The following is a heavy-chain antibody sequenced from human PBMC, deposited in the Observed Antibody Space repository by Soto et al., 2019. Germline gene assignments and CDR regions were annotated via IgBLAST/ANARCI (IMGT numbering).Heavy chain of an antibody. CDR2: ISYDGSNK. Sequence: SLRLSCAASGFTFSSYAMHWVRQAPGKGLEWVAVISYDGSNKYYADSVKGRFTISRDNSKNTLYLQMNSLRAEDTAVYYCARVDTAMVTDWMSYYFDYWGQGTLVTVSS. D-gene: IGHD5-18*01. CDR1: GFTFSSYA. J-gene: IGHJ4*02. V-gene: IGHV3-30-3*01. CDR3: ARVDTAMVTDWMSYYFDY.